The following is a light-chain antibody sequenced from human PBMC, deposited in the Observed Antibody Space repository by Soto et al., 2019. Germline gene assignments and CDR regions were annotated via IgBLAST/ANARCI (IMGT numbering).Light chain of an antibody. Sequence: EIVLTQSPATLSLSPGERASLSCRASQSVARFLAWYQQKPGQAPRLLIYDASNRATGTPARFSGSGSGTDFTLTISSLEPEDFAVYYCRQRSNWPLTFGGGTRVEI. CDR1: QSVARF. CDR2: DAS. CDR3: RQRSNWPLT. V-gene: IGKV3-11*01. J-gene: IGKJ4*01.